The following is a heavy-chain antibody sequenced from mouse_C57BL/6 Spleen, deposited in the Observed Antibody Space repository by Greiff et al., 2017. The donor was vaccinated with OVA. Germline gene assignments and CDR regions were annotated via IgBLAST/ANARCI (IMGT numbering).Heavy chain of an antibody. J-gene: IGHJ4*01. CDR1: GFTFSDYY. CDR3: ARDDDGYAMDY. Sequence: EVKVVESEGGLVQPGSSMKLSCTASGFTFSDYYMAWVRQVPEKGLEWVANINYDGSSTYYLDSLKSRFIISRDNAKNILYLQMSSLKSEDTATYYCARDDDGYAMDYWGQGTSVTVSS. D-gene: IGHD2-12*01. V-gene: IGHV5-16*01. CDR2: INYDGSST.